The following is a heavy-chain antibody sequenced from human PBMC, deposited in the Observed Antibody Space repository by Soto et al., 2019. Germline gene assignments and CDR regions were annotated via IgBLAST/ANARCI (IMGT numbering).Heavy chain of an antibody. CDR1: GGSISSSTYY. CDR3: ARHGVDYGDYASYYYYGMDV. CDR2: IYYSGSA. V-gene: IGHV4-39*01. D-gene: IGHD4-17*01. Sequence: QVQLQESGPVLVKPSETLSLTCTVSGGSISSSTYYWGWIRQPPGKGLEWIGFIYYSGSAYYNPSLTSRVTISIDTSKTQFSLKLTSVTAADTAVFYCARHGVDYGDYASYYYYGMDVWGRGTTVTVSS. J-gene: IGHJ6*02.